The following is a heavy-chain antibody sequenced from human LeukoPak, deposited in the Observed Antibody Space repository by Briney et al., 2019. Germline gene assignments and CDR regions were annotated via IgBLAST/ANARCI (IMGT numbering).Heavy chain of an antibody. V-gene: IGHV4-34*01. J-gene: IGHJ6*03. Sequence: PSETLSLTCAVYGGSFSGYYWSWVRQPPGKGLEWIGEIYHTGTTNYNPSLKSRVTISVDKSKNQFSLKLSSVTAADTAVYYCARAEYRYYYYMDVWGKGTTVTVSS. D-gene: IGHD5-18*01. CDR1: GGSFSGYY. CDR3: ARAEYRYYYYMDV. CDR2: IYHTGTT.